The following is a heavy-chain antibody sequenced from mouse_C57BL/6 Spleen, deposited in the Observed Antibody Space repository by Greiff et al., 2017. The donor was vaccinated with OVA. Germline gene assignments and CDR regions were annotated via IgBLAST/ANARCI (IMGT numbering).Heavy chain of an antibody. J-gene: IGHJ1*03. Sequence: EVQVVESEGGLVQPGRSMKLSCTASGFTFSDYYMAWVRQVPEKGLEWVANINYDGSSTYYLDSLKSRFIISRDNAKNILYLQMSSLKSEDTATYYCAREGSRDWYFDVWGTGTTVTVSS. CDR1: GFTFSDYY. D-gene: IGHD1-1*01. CDR2: INYDGSST. CDR3: AREGSRDWYFDV. V-gene: IGHV5-16*01.